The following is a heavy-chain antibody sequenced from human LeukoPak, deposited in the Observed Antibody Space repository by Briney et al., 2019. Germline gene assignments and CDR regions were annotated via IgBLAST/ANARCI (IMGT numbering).Heavy chain of an antibody. CDR1: GYTFTSYG. V-gene: IGHV1-18*01. CDR3: ARDWYYYYDSSGLDY. Sequence: ASVKVSCKASGYTFTSYGISWVRQAPGQGLESMGWISAYNGNTNYAQKLQGRVTMTTDTSTSTAYMELRSLRSDDTAVYYCARDWYYYYDSSGLDYWGQGTLVTVSS. CDR2: ISAYNGNT. D-gene: IGHD3-22*01. J-gene: IGHJ4*02.